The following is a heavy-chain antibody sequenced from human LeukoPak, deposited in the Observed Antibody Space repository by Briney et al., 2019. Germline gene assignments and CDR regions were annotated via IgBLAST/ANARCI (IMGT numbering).Heavy chain of an antibody. J-gene: IGHJ4*02. CDR1: GLTFSSYA. D-gene: IGHD6-25*01. CDR2: ISASGTSA. V-gene: IGHV3-23*01. Sequence: GGSLRLSCAASGLTFSSYAMYWARQAPGKGLEWVSGISASGTSAYYADSVKGRFTISRDNSKNTLFLQMNSLRAEDTATYYCARDFSSGDSYPQPGFDDWGQGTLVTVSS. CDR3: ARDFSSGDSYPQPGFDD.